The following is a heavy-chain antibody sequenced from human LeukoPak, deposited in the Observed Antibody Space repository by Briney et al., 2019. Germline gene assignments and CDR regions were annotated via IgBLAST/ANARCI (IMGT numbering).Heavy chain of an antibody. CDR3: ARGVGWELPKYYFDY. V-gene: IGHV1-2*02. D-gene: IGHD1-26*01. Sequence: GASVKVSCKASGYTFTSYYMHWVRQAPGQGLEWMGWINPNSGGTNYAQKFQGRVTMTRDTSISTAYMELSRLRSDDTAVYYCARGVGWELPKYYFDYWGQGTLVTVSS. CDR1: GYTFTSYY. CDR2: INPNSGGT. J-gene: IGHJ4*02.